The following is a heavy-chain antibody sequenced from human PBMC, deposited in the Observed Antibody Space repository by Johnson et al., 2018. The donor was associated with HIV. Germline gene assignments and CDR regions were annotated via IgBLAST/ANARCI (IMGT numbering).Heavy chain of an antibody. V-gene: IGHV3-66*01. J-gene: IGHJ3*02. CDR2: IYSGGST. CDR1: GFTVSTNY. Sequence: VQLVESGGGLVQPGGSLRLSCAASGFTVSTNYMSWVRQAPGKGLEWVSVIYSGGSTYSADSVKGRFTISRDSSKNSLYLQMNSLRAEDTAVYYCAKGLVGASSRAAFDIWRQGTMVTVSS. CDR3: AKGLVGASSRAAFDI. D-gene: IGHD1-26*01.